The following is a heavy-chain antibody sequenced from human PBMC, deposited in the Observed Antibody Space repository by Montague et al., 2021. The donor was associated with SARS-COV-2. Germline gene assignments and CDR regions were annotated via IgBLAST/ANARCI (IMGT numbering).Heavy chain of an antibody. CDR2: IYYSGST. V-gene: IGHV4-61*01. Sequence: SETLSLTCTVSGGSVNSGSYHWNWIRQPPGKGLEWIGYIYYSGSTSYNPSLKSRVTISPDTSKNQLSLNLTSVTAADTALYFCARELEIHDFLSGYYIGDWGQGTLVTVSS. D-gene: IGHD3-3*01. J-gene: IGHJ4*02. CDR1: GGSVNSGSYH. CDR3: ARELEIHDFLSGYYIGD.